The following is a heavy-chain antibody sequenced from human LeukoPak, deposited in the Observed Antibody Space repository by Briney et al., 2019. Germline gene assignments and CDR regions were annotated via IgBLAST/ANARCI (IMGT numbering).Heavy chain of an antibody. Sequence: ASVKVSCKASGYTLTGYYMHWVRQAPGQGLEWMGWINPNSGGTNYAQKFQGRVTMTRDTSISTAYMELSRLRSDDTAVYYCARDGAVWYYYYGMDVWGQGTTVTVSS. CDR3: ARDGAVWYYYYGMDV. J-gene: IGHJ6*02. D-gene: IGHD3-16*01. V-gene: IGHV1-2*02. CDR1: GYTLTGYY. CDR2: INPNSGGT.